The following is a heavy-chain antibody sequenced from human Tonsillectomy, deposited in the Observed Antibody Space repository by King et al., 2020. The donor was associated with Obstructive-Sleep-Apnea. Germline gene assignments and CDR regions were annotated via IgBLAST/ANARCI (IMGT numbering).Heavy chain of an antibody. CDR1: GGSISSYY. J-gene: IGHJ4*02. CDR2: IYYSGST. D-gene: IGHD2-15*01. Sequence: VPLQESGPGLVKPSETLSLTCTVSGGSISSYYWNWIRQPPGKGLEWIGYIYYSGSTKYNPSLKSRDTISVETSKNQFSLKLSSVTAADTAVYYCERECIGWQECVYWGQGTLVTVSS. V-gene: IGHV4-59*01. CDR3: ERECIGWQECVY.